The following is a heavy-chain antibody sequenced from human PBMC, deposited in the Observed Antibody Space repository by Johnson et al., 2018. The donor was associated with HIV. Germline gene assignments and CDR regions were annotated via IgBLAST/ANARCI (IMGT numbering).Heavy chain of an antibody. CDR1: GFSFSTYA. CDR2: ISGAGGST. J-gene: IGHJ3*02. D-gene: IGHD2-8*02. Sequence: VQLVESGGGFIQPGGSLRLSCAASGFSFSTYAMTWVRQGPGKGLEWVSTISGAGGSTYYADSVKGRFTISRDNSKNTLYLQMNSLRAEDTAVYYCAREGVRVVSPGAFDIWGQGTMVTVSS. CDR3: AREGVRVVSPGAFDI. V-gene: IGHV3-23*04.